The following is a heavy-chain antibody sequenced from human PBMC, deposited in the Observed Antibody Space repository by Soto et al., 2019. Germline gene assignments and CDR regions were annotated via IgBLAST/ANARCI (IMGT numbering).Heavy chain of an antibody. CDR2: INDDGIST. D-gene: IGHD1-1*01. V-gene: IGHV3-74*01. J-gene: IGHJ4*02. CDR1: GFTFSMYW. Sequence: GGSLRLSCAASGFTFSMYWMHWVRQVPGKGPEWVSRINDDGISTNYADSVKGRFTISRDNAKNTLYLQMNALRVEDTAVYYCTRGPRSTSTGTGAFWGPGTLVTVSS. CDR3: TRGPRSTSTGTGAF.